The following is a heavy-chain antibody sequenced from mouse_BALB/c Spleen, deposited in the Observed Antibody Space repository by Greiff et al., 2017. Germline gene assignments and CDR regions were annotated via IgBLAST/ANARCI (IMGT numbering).Heavy chain of an antibody. CDR3: ARADYYGSRVHYYAMDY. D-gene: IGHD1-1*01. Sequence: EVQLVESGGGLVQPGGSRKLSCAASGFTFSSFGMHWVRQAPEKGLEWVAYISSGSSTIYYADTVKGRFTISRDNPKNTLFLQMTSLRSEDTAMYYCARADYYGSRVHYYAMDYWGQGTSVTVSS. CDR1: GFTFSSFG. J-gene: IGHJ4*01. CDR2: ISSGSSTI. V-gene: IGHV5-17*02.